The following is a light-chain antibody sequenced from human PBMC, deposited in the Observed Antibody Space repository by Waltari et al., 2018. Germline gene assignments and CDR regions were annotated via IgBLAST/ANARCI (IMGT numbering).Light chain of an antibody. J-gene: IGLJ2*01. CDR3: QAWDSSPHVV. Sequence: SYELTQPPSVSVSPGQTVSITCPGDNLRDQNICSYQQKPGQSPTLVIYQNNMRPSGIPERFSGSNAGNTATLTSSGTQPMDGADYYCQAWDSSPHVVFGGGTKLTVL. CDR2: QNN. V-gene: IGLV3-1*01. CDR1: NLRDQN.